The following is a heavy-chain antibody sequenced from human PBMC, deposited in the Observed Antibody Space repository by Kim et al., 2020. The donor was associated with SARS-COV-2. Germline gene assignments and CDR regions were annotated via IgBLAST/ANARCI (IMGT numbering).Heavy chain of an antibody. CDR3: AGLWFRELFSGYYYMDV. D-gene: IGHD3-10*01. V-gene: IGHV1-69*13. Sequence: SVKVSCKASGGTFSSYAISWVRQAPGQGLEWMGGIIPIFGTANYAQKFQGRVTITADESTSTAYMELSSLRSEDTAVYYCAGLWFRELFSGYYYMDVWGKGTTVTVSS. CDR2: IIPIFGTA. J-gene: IGHJ6*03. CDR1: GGTFSSYA.